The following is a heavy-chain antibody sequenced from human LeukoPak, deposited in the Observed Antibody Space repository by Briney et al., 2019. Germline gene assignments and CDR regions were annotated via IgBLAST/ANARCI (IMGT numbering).Heavy chain of an antibody. CDR2: IIPFLGIA. J-gene: IGHJ5*02. Sequence: SMKGSCKASGGTFSSYAISWVRQAPGQGLEWMGRIIPFLGIANYAQKLQGRVTLRADQSSRPAFMELSCLRSEDSAVYYCARVYYDFWSGTVQNWFDPWGQGTLFTVSS. CDR3: ARVYYDFWSGTVQNWFDP. D-gene: IGHD3-3*01. CDR1: GGTFSSYA. V-gene: IGHV1-69*04.